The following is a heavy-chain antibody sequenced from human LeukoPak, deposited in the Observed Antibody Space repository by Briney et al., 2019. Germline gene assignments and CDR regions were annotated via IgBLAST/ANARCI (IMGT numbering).Heavy chain of an antibody. D-gene: IGHD5-24*01. V-gene: IGHV3-7*01. CDR2: IKQDGSEK. Sequence: GGSLRLSCAASGFTFSSYWMSWVRQAPGRGREWVANIKQDGSEKYYVDSVKGRFTISRDNAKNSLYLQMNSLRAEDTAVYDCARGRDGYNCWGQGTLVTVSS. CDR3: ARGRDGYNC. J-gene: IGHJ4*02. CDR1: GFTFSSYW.